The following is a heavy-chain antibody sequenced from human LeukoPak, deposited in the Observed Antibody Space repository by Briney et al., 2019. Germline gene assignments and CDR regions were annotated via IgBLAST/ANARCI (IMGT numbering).Heavy chain of an antibody. CDR1: GFTFSGYA. CDR2: IRSKANSYAT. J-gene: IGHJ4*02. CDR3: TSPYYYDSSGYYPVDH. D-gene: IGHD3-22*01. V-gene: IGHV3-73*01. Sequence: GGSLRLSCAASGFTFSGYAMHWVRQASGKGKEWVGSIRSKANSYATAYAASVKGRFTISRDDSKNTAYLQMNSLKTEDTAVYYCTSPYYYDSSGYYPVDHWGQGTLVTVSS.